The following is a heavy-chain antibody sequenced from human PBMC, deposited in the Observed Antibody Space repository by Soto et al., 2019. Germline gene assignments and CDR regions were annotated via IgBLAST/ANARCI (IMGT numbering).Heavy chain of an antibody. CDR3: AECWEFRYYDILTGYSPSYYGMDV. D-gene: IGHD3-9*01. Sequence: SVKVSCKASGGTFSSYAISWVRQAPGQGLEWMGGIIPIFGTANYAQKFQGRVTITADESTSTAYMELSSLRSEDTAVYYCAECWEFRYYDILTGYSPSYYGMDVWGQGTTVTVSS. V-gene: IGHV1-69*13. CDR1: GGTFSSYA. J-gene: IGHJ6*02. CDR2: IIPIFGTA.